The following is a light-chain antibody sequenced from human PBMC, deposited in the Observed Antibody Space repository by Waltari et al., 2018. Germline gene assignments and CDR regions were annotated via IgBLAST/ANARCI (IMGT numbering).Light chain of an antibody. CDR3: QQYNNNSPFA. V-gene: IGKV1-5*03. J-gene: IGKJ3*01. Sequence: DIQMTQSPSTLSASVGDRVTITCRASQSVASWVAWYQQKPGKAPKLLIYKASTLESGVPSRFSGSGSGTEFTLSNTSLQPDDFATYYCQQYNNNSPFAFGPGTRVDIK. CDR2: KAS. CDR1: QSVASW.